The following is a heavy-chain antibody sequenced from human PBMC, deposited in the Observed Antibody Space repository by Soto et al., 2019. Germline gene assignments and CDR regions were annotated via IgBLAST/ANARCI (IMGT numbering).Heavy chain of an antibody. CDR2: IIAIFGTA. J-gene: IGHJ4*02. V-gene: IGHV1-69*13. CDR1: GGTFSSYA. D-gene: IGHD1-26*01. Sequence: SVKVSCKASGGTFSSYAISWVRQAPGQGLEWMGGIIAIFGTANYAQKFQGRVTITADVSRSTAYMELSSLRSEDTAVYYCARDVVGASRFGYWGQGTLVTVSS. CDR3: ARDVVGASRFGY.